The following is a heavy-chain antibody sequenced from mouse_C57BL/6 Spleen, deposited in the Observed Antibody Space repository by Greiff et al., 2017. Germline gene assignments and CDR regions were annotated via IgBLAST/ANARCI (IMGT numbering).Heavy chain of an antibody. D-gene: IGHD2-5*01. V-gene: IGHV6-3*01. Sequence: EVQGVESGGGLVQPGGSMKLSCVASGFTFSNYWMNWVRQSPEKGLEWVAQIRLKSDNYATHYAESVKGRFTISRDDSKSSVYLQMNNLRAEDTGIYYCTGPPYSNLFDYWGQGTTLTVSS. CDR2: IRLKSDNYAT. CDR3: TGPPYSNLFDY. CDR1: GFTFSNYW. J-gene: IGHJ2*01.